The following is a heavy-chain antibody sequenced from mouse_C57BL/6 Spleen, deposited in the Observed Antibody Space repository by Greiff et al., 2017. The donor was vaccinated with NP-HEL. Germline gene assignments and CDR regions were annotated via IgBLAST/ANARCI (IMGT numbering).Heavy chain of an antibody. Sequence: QVQLQQSGPELVKPGASVKISCKASGYALSSSWMNWVKQRPGKGLEWIGRIYPGDGDTNYNGKFKGKATLTADKSSSTAYMQLSSLTSEDSAVYFCAREDSGYFDYWGQGTTLTVSS. D-gene: IGHD3-1*01. CDR1: GYALSSSW. J-gene: IGHJ2*01. CDR2: IYPGDGDT. V-gene: IGHV1-82*01. CDR3: AREDSGYFDY.